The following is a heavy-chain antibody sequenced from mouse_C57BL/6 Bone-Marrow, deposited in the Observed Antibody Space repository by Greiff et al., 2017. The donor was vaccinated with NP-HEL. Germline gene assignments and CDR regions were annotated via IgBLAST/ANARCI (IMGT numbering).Heavy chain of an antibody. Sequence: EVHLVESGGGLVQPGGSLSLSCAASGFTFTDYYMSWVRQPPGKALEWLGFIRNKANGYTTEYSASVKGRFTISRDNSQSILYLQMNALRAEDSATYYCARYIRPAMDYWGQGTSVTVSS. V-gene: IGHV7-3*01. D-gene: IGHD1-2*01. J-gene: IGHJ4*01. CDR3: ARYIRPAMDY. CDR2: IRNKANGYTT. CDR1: GFTFTDYY.